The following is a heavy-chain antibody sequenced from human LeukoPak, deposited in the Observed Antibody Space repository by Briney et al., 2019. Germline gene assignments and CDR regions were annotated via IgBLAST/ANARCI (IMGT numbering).Heavy chain of an antibody. D-gene: IGHD5-24*01. V-gene: IGHV4-30-4*01. CDR1: GGSISSGDYY. CDR3: ASESRDGHNYEGYFDY. J-gene: IGHJ4*02. Sequence: SQTLSLTCTVSGGSISSGDYYWSWIRQPPGKGLEWIGYIYYSGSTYYNPSLKSRVTISVDTSKNQFSLKLSSVTAADTAVYYCASESRDGHNYEGYFDYWGQGTLVTVSS. CDR2: IYYSGST.